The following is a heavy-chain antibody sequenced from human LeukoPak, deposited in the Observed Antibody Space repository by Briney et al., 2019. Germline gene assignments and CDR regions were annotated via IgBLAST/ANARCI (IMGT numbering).Heavy chain of an antibody. CDR3: ARVGYVGYFDY. Sequence: PGGSLRLSCVASGFKFSDYWMSWVRQAPGKGLEWVANIKQDGSEKYYVDSVKGRFTISRDNAKNSLYLQMNSLRAEDTAVYYCARVGYVGYFDYWGQGTLVTVSS. CDR1: GFKFSDYW. J-gene: IGHJ4*02. V-gene: IGHV3-7*01. CDR2: IKQDGSEK. D-gene: IGHD5-12*01.